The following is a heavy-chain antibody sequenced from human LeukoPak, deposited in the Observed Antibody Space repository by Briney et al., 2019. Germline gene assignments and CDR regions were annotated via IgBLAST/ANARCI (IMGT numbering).Heavy chain of an antibody. CDR3: ARLNQGNRFDY. CDR1: GASISSSSFY. J-gene: IGHJ4*02. V-gene: IGHV4-39*01. Sequence: ASQTLSLTCTVSGASISSSSFYWGWIRPPPGKGLEWIGSIYYSGNTYYNPSLKSRVTISVDTSKNQFSLKLSSVTAADTAVYYCARLNQGNRFDYWGQGTVVTVSS. CDR2: IYYSGNT. D-gene: IGHD1-14*01.